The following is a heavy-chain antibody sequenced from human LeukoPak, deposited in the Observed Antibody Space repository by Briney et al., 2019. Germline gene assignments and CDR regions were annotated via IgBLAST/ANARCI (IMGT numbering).Heavy chain of an antibody. CDR1: GYTFTSYA. D-gene: IGHD3-9*01. J-gene: IGHJ4*02. V-gene: IGHV1-3*03. CDR2: INAGNGNT. CDR3: ARSFVILTGYLGHFDY. Sequence: ASVKVSCKASGYTFTSYAMNWVRQAPGQGLEWMGWINAGNGNTKYSQEFQGRVTITRDTSASTAYMELSSLRSEDMAVYYCARSFVILTGYLGHFDYWGQGTLVTVSS.